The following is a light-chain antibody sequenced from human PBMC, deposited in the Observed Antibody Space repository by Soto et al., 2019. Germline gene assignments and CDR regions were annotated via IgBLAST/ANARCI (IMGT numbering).Light chain of an antibody. V-gene: IGLV2-14*01. Sequence: QSALTQPASVSGSDGQSITISCTGTSRDVGAYNYVSWYQQHPGKAPKLMISEVSNRPSGVSNRFSASKSGNTASLTISGLQADDEADYFCSSYTSDRTYVFGTGTKVTVL. CDR1: SRDVGAYNY. CDR2: EVS. J-gene: IGLJ1*01. CDR3: SSYTSDRTYV.